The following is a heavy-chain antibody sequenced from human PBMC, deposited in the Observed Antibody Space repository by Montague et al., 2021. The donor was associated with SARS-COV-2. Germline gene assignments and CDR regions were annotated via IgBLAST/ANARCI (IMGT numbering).Heavy chain of an antibody. Sequence: TTTCADSVKGRFTISRANAKNTLYFPLDSLRAEDTAVYYCARDLSSGWYRYFDSWGQGNLVNVSS. J-gene: IGHJ4*02. V-gene: IGHV3-74*01. D-gene: IGHD6-19*01. CDR2: TT. CDR3: ARDLSSGWYRYFDS.